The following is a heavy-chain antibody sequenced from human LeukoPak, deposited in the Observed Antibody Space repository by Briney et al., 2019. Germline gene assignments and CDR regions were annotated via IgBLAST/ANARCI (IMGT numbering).Heavy chain of an antibody. D-gene: IGHD6-13*01. V-gene: IGHV4-59*01. J-gene: IGHJ4*02. CDR3: ARVRRGSSSWYGDFDY. CDR1: GGSISSYY. CDR2: IYYSGST. Sequence: PSETLSLTCTVSGGSISSYYWSWIRQPPGKGLEWIGYIYYSGSTNYNPSLKSRVTISVDTSKNQFSLKLSSVTAADTAVYYCARVRRGSSSWYGDFDYWGQGTLVTVSS.